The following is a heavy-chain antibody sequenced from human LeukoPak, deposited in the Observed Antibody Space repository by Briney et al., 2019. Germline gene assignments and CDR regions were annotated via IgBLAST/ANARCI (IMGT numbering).Heavy chain of an antibody. CDR1: GFTFSSYA. CDR3: AREFGVS. CDR2: ISSNGGST. D-gene: IGHD3-10*01. J-gene: IGHJ4*02. V-gene: IGHV3-64*01. Sequence: GRSLRLSCAASGFTFSSYAMHWVRQAPGKGLEYVSAISSNGGSTYYANSVKGRFTISRDNSKNTLYLQMGSLRAEDMAVYYCAREFGVSWGQGPLVTVSS.